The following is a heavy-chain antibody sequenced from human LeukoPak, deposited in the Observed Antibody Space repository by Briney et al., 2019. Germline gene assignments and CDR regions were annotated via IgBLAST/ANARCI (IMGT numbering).Heavy chain of an antibody. Sequence: PSETLSLTCTVPGGSISSYYWSWIRQPPGKGLEWIGYIYYSGSTNYNPSLKSRVTISVDTSKNQFSLKLSSVTAADTAVYYCARHVSPSLRDRNYDILTSPKPLYYFDYWGQGTLVTVSS. CDR1: GGSISSYY. J-gene: IGHJ4*02. CDR2: IYYSGST. V-gene: IGHV4-59*08. D-gene: IGHD3-9*01. CDR3: ARHVSPSLRDRNYDILTSPKPLYYFDY.